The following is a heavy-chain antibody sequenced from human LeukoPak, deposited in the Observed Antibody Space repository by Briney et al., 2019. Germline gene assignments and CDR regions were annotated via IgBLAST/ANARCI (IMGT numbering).Heavy chain of an antibody. J-gene: IGHJ4*02. CDR2: IKTDGSST. CDR3: ARDCAIEQWPVPRCFDY. CDR1: GFTFSSYW. Sequence: GGSLRLSCAASGFTFSSYWMHWVRQAPGEGLVWVSRIKTDGSSTSYADSVMGRFTISRDNAKNTLYLQMNSLRAEDTAVYYCARDCAIEQWPVPRCFDYWGQGTLVTVSS. V-gene: IGHV3-74*01. D-gene: IGHD6-19*01.